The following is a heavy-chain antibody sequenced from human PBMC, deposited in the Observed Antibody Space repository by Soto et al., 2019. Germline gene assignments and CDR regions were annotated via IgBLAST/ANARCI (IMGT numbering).Heavy chain of an antibody. Sequence: GGSLRLSCAASGFTFSSYGMHWVRQAPGKGLEWVAVIWYDGSNKYYADSVKGRFTISRDNSKNTLYLQMNSLRAEDTAVYYCARDYYYGLYYGMDVWSQGTTVTVSS. CDR3: ARDYYYGLYYGMDV. CDR2: IWYDGSNK. J-gene: IGHJ6*02. V-gene: IGHV3-33*01. CDR1: GFTFSSYG. D-gene: IGHD3-22*01.